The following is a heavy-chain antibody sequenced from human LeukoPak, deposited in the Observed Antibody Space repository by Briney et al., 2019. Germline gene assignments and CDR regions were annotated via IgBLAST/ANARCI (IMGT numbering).Heavy chain of an antibody. CDR2: ISSSGSTI. V-gene: IGHV3-11*04. D-gene: IGHD2-2*01. J-gene: IGHJ6*03. CDR3: ARSGDQLPFYYMDV. CDR1: GFTFSDYY. Sequence: GGSLRLSCAASGFTFSDYYMSWIRQAPGKGLEWVSYISSSGSTIYYADSVKGRFTISRDNAKNSLYLQMNSLRAEDTAVYYCARSGDQLPFYYMDVWGKGTTVTVSS.